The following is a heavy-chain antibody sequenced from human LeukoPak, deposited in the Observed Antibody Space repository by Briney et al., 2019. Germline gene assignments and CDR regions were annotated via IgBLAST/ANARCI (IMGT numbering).Heavy chain of an antibody. CDR1: GGTFSSYA. D-gene: IGHD5-24*01. CDR2: IIPILGIA. V-gene: IGHV1-69*04. J-gene: IGHJ3*02. CDR3: ARVDGYNGDDAFDI. Sequence: SVKVSCKASGGTFSSYAISWVRQAPGQGLEWMGRIIPILGIANYAQKFQGRVTITADKSTSTAYMELSSLRSEDTTVYYCARVDGYNGDDAFDIWGQGTMVTVSS.